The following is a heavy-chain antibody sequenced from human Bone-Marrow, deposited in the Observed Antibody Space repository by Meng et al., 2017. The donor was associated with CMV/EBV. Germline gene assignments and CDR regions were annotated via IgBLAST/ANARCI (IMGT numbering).Heavy chain of an antibody. CDR1: SRSCSGFY. D-gene: IGHD5-24*01. Sequence: VYSRSCSGFYWSWIRQPPGKGLGWIGEINHSGSTKYNSSLKGRVTISVDTSKNQFSLKLSSVTAADTAVYYCARARRDGYKYWYFDLWGRGTLVTVSS. J-gene: IGHJ2*01. CDR3: ARARRDGYKYWYFDL. CDR2: INHSGST. V-gene: IGHV4-34*01.